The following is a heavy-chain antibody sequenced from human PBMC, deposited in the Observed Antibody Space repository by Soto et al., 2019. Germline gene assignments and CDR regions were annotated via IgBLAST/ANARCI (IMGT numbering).Heavy chain of an antibody. J-gene: IGHJ5*02. V-gene: IGHV1-69*06. CDR1: GGTFSSYA. CDR2: IIPIFGTA. D-gene: IGHD4-4*01. CDR3: ARGIRAQTTVTTGEFDP. Sequence: ASVKVSCKASGGTFSSYAISWVRLAPGQGLEWMGGIIPIFGTANYAQKFQGRVTITADKSTSTAYMELSSLRSEDTAVYYCARGIRAQTTVTTGEFDPWGQGTLVTVSS.